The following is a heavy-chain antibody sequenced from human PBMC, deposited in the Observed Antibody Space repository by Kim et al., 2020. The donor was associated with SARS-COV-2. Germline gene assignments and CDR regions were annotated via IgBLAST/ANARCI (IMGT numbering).Heavy chain of an antibody. J-gene: IGHJ4*02. CDR3: ARECDAAAGPAFVDY. D-gene: IGHD6-13*01. Sequence: PPLRSRVTLSVDTSTNLFSLKLSSVTAADTAVYYCARECDAAAGPAFVDYWGQGTLVTVSS. V-gene: IGHV4-4*07.